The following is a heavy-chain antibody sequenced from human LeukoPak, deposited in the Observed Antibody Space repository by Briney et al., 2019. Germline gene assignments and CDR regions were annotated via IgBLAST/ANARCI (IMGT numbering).Heavy chain of an antibody. V-gene: IGHV4-34*01. Sequence: PSETLSLTCAVYGGSFSGYYWSWIRQPPGKGLEWIGEINHSGSTNYNPSLKSRVTISVDTSKNQFSLKLSSVTAADTAVYYCARGRYSSSRKLDYWGQGTLVTVSS. CDR2: INHSGST. CDR1: GGSFSGYY. D-gene: IGHD6-13*01. CDR3: ARGRYSSSRKLDY. J-gene: IGHJ4*02.